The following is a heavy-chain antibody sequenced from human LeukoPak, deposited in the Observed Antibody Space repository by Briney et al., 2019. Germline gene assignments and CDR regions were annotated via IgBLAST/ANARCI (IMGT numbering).Heavy chain of an antibody. Sequence: SETLSLTCTVSGGSISSYYWSWIRQPAGKGLEWIGRIYTSGSTNYNPSLKSRVTMSVDTSKNQFSLKLSSVTAADTAVYYCARLYLRDHCSSTSCYGLYFDYWGQGTLVTVSS. V-gene: IGHV4-4*07. CDR3: ARLYLRDHCSSTSCYGLYFDY. CDR1: GGSISSYY. D-gene: IGHD2-2*01. CDR2: IYTSGST. J-gene: IGHJ4*02.